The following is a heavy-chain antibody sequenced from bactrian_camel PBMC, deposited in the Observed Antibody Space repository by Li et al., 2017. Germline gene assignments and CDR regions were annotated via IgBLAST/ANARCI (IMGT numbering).Heavy chain of an antibody. D-gene: IGHD6*01. CDR1: GYSTIDSYC. V-gene: IGHV3S1*01. J-gene: IGHJ4*01. CDR3: AAAIRPHGNVCGLDRGYNW. CDR2: ISSVGHDP. Sequence: QVQLVESGGGSVKPGGSLRLSCKASGYSTIDSYCMAFFREAPGNEREGVAAISSVGHDPLYGDSVKGRAIISLDFRRKAISLDMNNVKPADSAMYYCAAAIRPHGNVCGLDRGYNWWGQGTQVTVS.